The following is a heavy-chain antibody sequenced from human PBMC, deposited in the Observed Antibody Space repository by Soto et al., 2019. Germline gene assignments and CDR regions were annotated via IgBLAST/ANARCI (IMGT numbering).Heavy chain of an antibody. CDR2: IIPIFGTA. Sequence: SVKVSCKASGGTFSSYAISWVRQAPGQGLEWMGGIIPIFGTANYAQKFQGRVTITADESTSTAYMELSSLRSEDTAVYYCARDQGGGATDYYYGMDVGGQGPTVTVSS. CDR3: ARDQGGGATDYYYGMDV. J-gene: IGHJ6*02. V-gene: IGHV1-69*13. CDR1: GGTFSSYA. D-gene: IGHD1-26*01.